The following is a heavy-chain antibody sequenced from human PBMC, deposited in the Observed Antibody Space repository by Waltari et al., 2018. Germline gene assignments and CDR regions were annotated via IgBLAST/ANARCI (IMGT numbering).Heavy chain of an antibody. D-gene: IGHD2-2*01. CDR1: EFTFSSYA. V-gene: IGHV3-23*01. J-gene: IGHJ6*02. Sequence: EVQLLESGGGLVQPGGSLRLSCAASEFTFSSYAMSWVRQAPGKGLEWVSAISGSGGSTYYADSVKGRFTISRDNSKNTLYLQMNSLRAEDTAVYYCAKEGYCSSTSCSWWRYYYGMDVWGQGTTVTVSS. CDR3: AKEGYCSSTSCSWWRYYYGMDV. CDR2: ISGSGGST.